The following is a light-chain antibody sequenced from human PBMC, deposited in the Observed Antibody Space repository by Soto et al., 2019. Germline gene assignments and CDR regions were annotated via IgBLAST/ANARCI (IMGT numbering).Light chain of an antibody. CDR1: QSVSSN. CDR3: QQYNNWPPGP. CDR2: GAS. V-gene: IGKV3-15*01. J-gene: IGKJ3*01. Sequence: EIVMTQSPATLSVSPGERATLSCRASQSVSSNLAWYQQKPGQAPRLLIYGASTRATGIPARFSGSGSGTEFTLTISSLQSEDFAVYYCQQYNNWPPGPFGHGTKVDIK.